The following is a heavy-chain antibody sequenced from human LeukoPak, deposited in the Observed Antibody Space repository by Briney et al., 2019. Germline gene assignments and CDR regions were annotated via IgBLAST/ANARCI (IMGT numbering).Heavy chain of an antibody. CDR3: AEDSRGYYYVPFDY. CDR2: IYYSGST. V-gene: IGHV4-39*01. Sequence: SETLSLTCTVAGDSISSSSYYWGWIRQPPGKGLEWIGSIYYSGSTYYNPSLKSRVTISVDTSKNQFSLKLSSVTAADTAVYYCAEDSRGYYYVPFDYWGQGTLVTVSS. J-gene: IGHJ4*02. CDR1: GDSISSSSYY. D-gene: IGHD3-22*01.